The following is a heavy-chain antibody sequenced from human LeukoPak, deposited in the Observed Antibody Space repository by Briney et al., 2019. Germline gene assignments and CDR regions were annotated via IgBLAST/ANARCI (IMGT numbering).Heavy chain of an antibody. CDR1: GFTFSIYA. CDR2: ISGSGGST. V-gene: IGHV3-23*01. D-gene: IGHD3-3*01. Sequence: GGSLRLSCAASGFTFSIYAMSWVRQAQGKGLEWVSAISGSGGSTYYADSVKGRFTISRDNSKNTLYLQMNSLRAEDTAVYYCAKETRIITIFGALDYWGQGTLVTVSS. J-gene: IGHJ4*02. CDR3: AKETRIITIFGALDY.